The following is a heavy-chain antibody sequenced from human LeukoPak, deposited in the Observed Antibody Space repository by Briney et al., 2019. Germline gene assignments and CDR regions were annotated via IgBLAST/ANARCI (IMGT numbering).Heavy chain of an antibody. Sequence: GGSLRLSCAASGFTFSSYSMNWVRQAPGKGLEWVSSISSSSSYIYYADSVKGRFTISRDNAKNSLYLQMNSLRAEDTAVYYCAREGIILQQLVASSWFDPWGQGTLVTVSS. CDR3: AREGIILQQLVASSWFDP. CDR2: ISSSSSYI. D-gene: IGHD6-13*01. V-gene: IGHV3-21*01. J-gene: IGHJ5*02. CDR1: GFTFSSYS.